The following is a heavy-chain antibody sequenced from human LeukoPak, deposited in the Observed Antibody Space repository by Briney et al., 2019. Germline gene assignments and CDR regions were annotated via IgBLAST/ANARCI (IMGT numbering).Heavy chain of an antibody. Sequence: ASVKVSCKASGYTFTSYYMHWVRQAPGQGLEWMGIINPSGGSTSYAQKFQGRVTMTRDTPISTAYMELSRLRSDDTAVYYCARVLLGYDSRGYYATNTGFDPWGQGTLVTVSS. D-gene: IGHD3-22*01. CDR3: ARVLLGYDSRGYYATNTGFDP. J-gene: IGHJ5*02. CDR1: GYTFTSYY. V-gene: IGHV1-46*01. CDR2: INPSGGST.